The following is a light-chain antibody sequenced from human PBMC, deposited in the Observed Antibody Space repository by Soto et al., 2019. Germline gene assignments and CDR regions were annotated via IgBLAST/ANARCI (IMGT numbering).Light chain of an antibody. V-gene: IGKV2-28*01. CDR1: QRLLHRKGYNY. Sequence: IVMTQSPLSLPVTPGEPASISCRSSQRLLHRKGYNYLDWYLQKPGQSPQLLIYLGSNRASGVPDRFSGSGSGTDFTLKISRVEAEDIGVYYCMQALQTPYTFGQGTKLEIK. J-gene: IGKJ2*01. CDR3: MQALQTPYT. CDR2: LGS.